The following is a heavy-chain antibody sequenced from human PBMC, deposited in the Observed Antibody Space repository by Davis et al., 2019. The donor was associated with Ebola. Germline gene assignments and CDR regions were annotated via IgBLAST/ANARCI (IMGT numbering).Heavy chain of an antibody. CDR1: GFTFSSYA. Sequence: GGSLRLSCAASGFTFSSYAMHWVRQAPGKGLEWVAVISYDGSNKYYADSVKGRFTISRDNSKNTLYLQMNSLRADDTAIYYCAREFLVTGYKCADLWGQGTLVTVSS. D-gene: IGHD3-9*01. J-gene: IGHJ5*02. CDR3: AREFLVTGYKCADL. CDR2: ISYDGSNK. V-gene: IGHV3-30-3*01.